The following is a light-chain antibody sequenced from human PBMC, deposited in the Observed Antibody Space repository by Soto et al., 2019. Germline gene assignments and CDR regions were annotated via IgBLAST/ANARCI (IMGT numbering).Light chain of an antibody. J-gene: IGKJ4*01. Sequence: DIQMTQSPSSLSASVGDRVTITCQASEDIRNYLNWYQQKPGKAPRLLIYDASKLETGVPSRFSGSGAGTDFTFTISSLQPEDVATYHCQQYDSVPTFTFGGGTRVEI. V-gene: IGKV1-33*01. CDR1: EDIRNY. CDR3: QQYDSVPTFT. CDR2: DAS.